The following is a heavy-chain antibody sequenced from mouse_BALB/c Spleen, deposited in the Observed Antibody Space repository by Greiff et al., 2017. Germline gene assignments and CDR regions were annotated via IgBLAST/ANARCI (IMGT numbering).Heavy chain of an antibody. D-gene: IGHD1-1*01. CDR3: ARDWGFKFITTVVRYFDV. J-gene: IGHJ1*01. Sequence: QVQLKQSGAELARPGASVKLSCKASGYTFTSYWMQWVKQRPGQGLEWIGAIYPGDGDTRYTQKFKGKATLTADKSSSTAYMQLSSLASEDSAVYYCARDWGFKFITTVVRYFDVWGAGTTVTVSS. CDR1: GYTFTSYW. CDR2: IYPGDGDT. V-gene: IGHV1-87*01.